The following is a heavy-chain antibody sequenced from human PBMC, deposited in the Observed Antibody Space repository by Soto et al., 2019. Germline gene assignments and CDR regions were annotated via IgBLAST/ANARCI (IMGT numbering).Heavy chain of an antibody. J-gene: IGHJ4*02. D-gene: IGHD3-16*01. CDR3: ARGGLYAYYQDN. V-gene: IGHV3-74*01. Sequence: EVQLVESGGGVVQPGESLRLSCTASGFTFSTYWMHWVRQAPGKGLVWLSRLKADGSITDYADSVKGRFTISRDNAENTLYLQMNGLRAEDTAIYYCARGGLYAYYQDNWGQGTLVTVSS. CDR1: GFTFSTYW. CDR2: LKADGSIT.